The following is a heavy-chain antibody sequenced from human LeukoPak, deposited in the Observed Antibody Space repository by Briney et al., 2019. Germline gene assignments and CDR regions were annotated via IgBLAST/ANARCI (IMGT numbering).Heavy chain of an antibody. CDR1: GFTFDDYA. D-gene: IGHD4-17*01. Sequence: GGSLRLSCAASGFTFDDYAMHWVRQAPGKGLEWVSLISWDGGSTYYADSVKGRFTISRDNSKNSMYLQMNSLRAEDTALYYCAKDHSPTGWDYYYMDVWGKGTTVTVSS. CDR2: ISWDGGST. V-gene: IGHV3-43D*03. J-gene: IGHJ6*03. CDR3: AKDHSPTGWDYYYMDV.